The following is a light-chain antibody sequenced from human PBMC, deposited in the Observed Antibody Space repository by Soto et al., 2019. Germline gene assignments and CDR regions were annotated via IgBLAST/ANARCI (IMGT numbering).Light chain of an antibody. Sequence: EIVMTQSPATLSVSPGESATLSCRASQSVSSDLAWYQQKPGQAPRLFIYGASSRATGIPDRFSGSGSGTDFTLTISRLEPEDFAVYYCQQYGSSPPITFGQGTRLEIK. CDR3: QQYGSSPPIT. J-gene: IGKJ5*01. V-gene: IGKV3-20*01. CDR2: GAS. CDR1: QSVSSD.